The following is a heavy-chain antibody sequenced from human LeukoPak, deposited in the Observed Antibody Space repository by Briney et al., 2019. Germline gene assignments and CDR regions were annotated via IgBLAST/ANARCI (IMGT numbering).Heavy chain of an antibody. D-gene: IGHD6-6*01. V-gene: IGHV4-34*01. Sequence: PSETLSLTCAVHGGSLSDYFWRWIRQSPEKGLEWIGEIDHSGPTNYQPSFKRRVTISLDTSKNEFSLKLTSVTAADTAVYYCTRQYSSSYHSDHWGQGTVVTVSS. CDR1: GGSLSDYF. J-gene: IGHJ4*02. CDR2: IDHSGPT. CDR3: TRQYSSSYHSDH.